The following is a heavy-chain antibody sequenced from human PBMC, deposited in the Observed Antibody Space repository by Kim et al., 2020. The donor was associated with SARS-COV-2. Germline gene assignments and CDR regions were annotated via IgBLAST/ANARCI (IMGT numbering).Heavy chain of an antibody. CDR2: IYSGGSST. J-gene: IGHJ6*02. D-gene: IGHD3-9*01. Sequence: GGSLRLSCAASGFTFSSYAMSWVRQAPGKGLEWVSVIYSGGSSTYYADSVKGRFTISRDNSKNTLYLQMNSLRAEDTAVYYCAKDLYFDSYGYYYYGMDVWGQGTTVTVSS. CDR3: AKDLYFDSYGYYYYGMDV. V-gene: IGHV3-23*03. CDR1: GFTFSSYA.